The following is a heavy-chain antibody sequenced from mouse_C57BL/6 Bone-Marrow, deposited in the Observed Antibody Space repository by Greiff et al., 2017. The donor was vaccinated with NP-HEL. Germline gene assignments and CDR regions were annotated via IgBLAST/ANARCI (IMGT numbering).Heavy chain of an antibody. CDR3: ARRPYGNYKNYFDY. J-gene: IGHJ2*01. D-gene: IGHD2-1*01. Sequence: EVKVVESGGDLVKPGGSLKLSCAASGFTFSSYGMSWVRQTPDKRLEWVATISSGGSYTYYPDSVKGRFTISRDNAKNTLYLQMSSLKSEDTAMYYCARRPYGNYKNYFDYWGQGTTLTVSS. V-gene: IGHV5-6*02. CDR1: GFTFSSYG. CDR2: ISSGGSYT.